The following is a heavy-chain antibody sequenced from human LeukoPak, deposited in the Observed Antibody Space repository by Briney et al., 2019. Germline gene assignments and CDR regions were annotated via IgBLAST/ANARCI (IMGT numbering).Heavy chain of an antibody. CDR2: IYYSGST. Sequence: SETLSRTCTVSGGSISSYYWSWIRQPPGKGLEWIGYIYYSGSTNYNPSLKSRVTISVDTSKNQFTLKVTSVTAADTAVYYCARGYTWFDPWGQGTLVTVSS. J-gene: IGHJ5*02. CDR3: ARGYTWFDP. CDR1: GGSISSYY. V-gene: IGHV4-59*01.